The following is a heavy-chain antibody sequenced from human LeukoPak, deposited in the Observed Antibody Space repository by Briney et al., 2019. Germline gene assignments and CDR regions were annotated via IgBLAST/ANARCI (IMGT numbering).Heavy chain of an antibody. CDR1: GGSISSSSYY. CDR2: IYYSGST. D-gene: IGHD3-10*01. CDR3: ARDGGFGESFDY. Sequence: PPETLSLTCTVSGGSISSSSYYWGWIRQPPGKGLEWIGSIYYSGSTYYNPSLKSRVTISVDTSKNQFSLKLSSVTAADTAVYYCARDGGFGESFDYWSQGTLVTVSS. V-gene: IGHV4-39*07. J-gene: IGHJ4*02.